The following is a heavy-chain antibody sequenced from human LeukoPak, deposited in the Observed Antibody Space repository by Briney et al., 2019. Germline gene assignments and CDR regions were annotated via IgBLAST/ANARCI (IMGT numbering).Heavy chain of an antibody. CDR2: ISYDGSNK. CDR1: GFTFSSYA. D-gene: IGHD6-13*01. Sequence: GGSLRLSCAASGFTFSSYAMHWVRQAPGKGLEWVAVISYDGSNKYYADSVKGGFTISRDNSKNTLYLQMNSLRAEDTAVYYCARGSSSYFDYWGQGTLVTVSS. J-gene: IGHJ4*02. V-gene: IGHV3-30*04. CDR3: ARGSSSYFDY.